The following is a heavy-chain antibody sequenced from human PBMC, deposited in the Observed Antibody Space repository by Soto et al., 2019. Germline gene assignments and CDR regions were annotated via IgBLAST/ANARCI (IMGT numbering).Heavy chain of an antibody. V-gene: IGHV3-9*01. Sequence: EVQLVESGGGLVQPGRSLRLSCAASGFTFDDYAMHWVRQAPGKGLEWVSGISWNSGSIGYADSVKGRFTISRDNAKNSLYLQMNSLRAEDTALYYCAKDLGIAVAGGAPVVWGPGNLVTVSS. J-gene: IGHJ4*02. D-gene: IGHD6-19*01. CDR2: ISWNSGSI. CDR3: AKDLGIAVAGGAPVV. CDR1: GFTFDDYA.